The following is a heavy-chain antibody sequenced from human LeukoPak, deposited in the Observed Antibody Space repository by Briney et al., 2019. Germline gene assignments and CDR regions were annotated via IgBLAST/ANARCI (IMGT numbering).Heavy chain of an antibody. J-gene: IGHJ4*02. CDR3: ARPSSGLFDY. V-gene: IGHV5-51*01. Sequence: GGSLQISRQGSGSRFTSYWIGWGRQVPGKGPEWMGIIYPGDSDTRYSPSFQGQVTISADKSISTAYLQWSSLKASDTAMYYCARPSSGLFDYWGQGTLVTVSS. D-gene: IGHD6-19*01. CDR2: IYPGDSDT. CDR1: GSRFTSYW.